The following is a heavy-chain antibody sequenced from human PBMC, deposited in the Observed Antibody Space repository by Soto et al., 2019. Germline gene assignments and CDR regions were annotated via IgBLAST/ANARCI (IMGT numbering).Heavy chain of an antibody. CDR2: ISFDGNNK. CDR1: GFGFSDYG. V-gene: IGHV3-30*03. Sequence: QVQLVQTGGGAVLPGRSLSLSCAASGFGFSDYGMHWVRQAPGKGLEWVAVISFDGNNKYYADSVKGRFTISRDNSKNTLYLQMEGLRVEDTAVYYCARGGRSGSSGYYNPSFDYWGQGTLVSVSS. D-gene: IGHD3-22*01. CDR3: ARGGRSGSSGYYNPSFDY. J-gene: IGHJ4*02.